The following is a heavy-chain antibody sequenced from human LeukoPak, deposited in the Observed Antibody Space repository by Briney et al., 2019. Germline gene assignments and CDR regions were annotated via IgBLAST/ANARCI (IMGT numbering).Heavy chain of an antibody. D-gene: IGHD6-19*01. CDR2: MNPNSGNT. Sequence: GASVKVSCKASGYTFTSYDINWVRQATGQGLEWMGWMNPNSGNTGYAQKFQGRVTMTRNTSTSTAYMELSSLRSEDTAVYYCARGFSRSGQWLVLLAIPGVDYFDYWGQGTLVTVSS. CDR1: GYTFTSYD. J-gene: IGHJ4*02. CDR3: ARGFSRSGQWLVLLAIPGVDYFDY. V-gene: IGHV1-8*01.